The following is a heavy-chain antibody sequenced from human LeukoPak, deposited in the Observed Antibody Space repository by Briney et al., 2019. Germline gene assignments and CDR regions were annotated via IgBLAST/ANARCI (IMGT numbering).Heavy chain of an antibody. J-gene: IGHJ4*02. D-gene: IGHD2-21*01. CDR3: ARGARRYCDY. Sequence: GGSLRLSCSASGFTFGIYEMTWVRQAPGKGLEWISYISNSGSAIYYADSMKGRFTISRDNTKNSLYLEMNSLRAEDTAVYYCARGARRYCDYRSKGNLVTVSS. CDR1: GFTFGIYE. V-gene: IGHV3-48*03. CDR2: ISNSGSAI.